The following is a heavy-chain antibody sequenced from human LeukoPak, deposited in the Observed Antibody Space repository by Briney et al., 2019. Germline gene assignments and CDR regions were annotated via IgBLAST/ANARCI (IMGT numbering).Heavy chain of an antibody. J-gene: IGHJ6*03. Sequence: SETLSLTCTVSGGSISSHYWSWIRQPPGKGLEWIGYIYYSGSTNYNPSLKSRVTISVDTSKNQFSLKLSSVTDADTAVYYCASSIGYMDVWGKGTTVTVSS. V-gene: IGHV4-59*11. CDR2: IYYSGST. D-gene: IGHD3-22*01. CDR1: GGSISSHY. CDR3: ASSIGYMDV.